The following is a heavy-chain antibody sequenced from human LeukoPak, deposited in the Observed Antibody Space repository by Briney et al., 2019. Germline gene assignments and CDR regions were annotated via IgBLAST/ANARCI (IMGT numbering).Heavy chain of an antibody. J-gene: IGHJ6*02. CDR2: ITATGRHI. CDR3: ARGGLLPNYYCYGMDV. V-gene: IGHV3-21*01. Sequence: GGSLRLSCAAPGVTFSGYSVNWVRQAPGKGLEWVSAITATGRHIYYADSVKGRFTISRDNAKNTLYLQMNSLRAEDTAVYYCARGGLLPNYYCYGMDVWGQGTTVTVSS. D-gene: IGHD3-22*01. CDR1: GVTFSGYS.